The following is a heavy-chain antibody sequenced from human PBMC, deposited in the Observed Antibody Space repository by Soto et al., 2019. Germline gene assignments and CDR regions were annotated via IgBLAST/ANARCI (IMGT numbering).Heavy chain of an antibody. CDR2: IDSAPLYT. V-gene: IGHV3-11*06. CDR3: ARDIFPYYDFWSGPLADY. D-gene: IGHD3-3*01. J-gene: IGHJ4*02. Sequence: PGGSLGLSCSASGFTFSDYYMSWIRQGPGRGPEWVSYIDSAPLYTKYSDSVKGRFTISRDNAKNSVFLQMNSLRAEDTAVYYCARDIFPYYDFWSGPLADYWGQGPLVTVSS. CDR1: GFTFSDYY.